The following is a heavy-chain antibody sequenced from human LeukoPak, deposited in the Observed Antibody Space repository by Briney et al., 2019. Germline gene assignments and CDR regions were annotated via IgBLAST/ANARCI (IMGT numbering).Heavy chain of an antibody. CDR3: AAWSGSYDY. V-gene: IGHV1-18*04. CDR2: ISAYNGNT. CDR1: GYTFTGHY. D-gene: IGHD1-26*01. Sequence: ASVKVSCKASGYTFTGHYMHWVRRAPGQGLEWMGWISAYNGNTNYAQKLQGRVTMTTDTSTSTAYMELRSLRSDDTAVYYCAAWSGSYDYWGQGTLVTVSS. J-gene: IGHJ4*02.